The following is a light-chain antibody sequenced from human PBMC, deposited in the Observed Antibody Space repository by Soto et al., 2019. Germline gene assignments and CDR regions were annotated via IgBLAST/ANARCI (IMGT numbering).Light chain of an antibody. CDR3: QKYNTLPFT. J-gene: IGKJ3*01. V-gene: IGKV3-15*01. CDR2: SAS. Sequence: EIVMTQSPGTLSVSPGDSVTLSCRASQTVNTILPWYQHKPGQAPRLLIYSASYRDAGIPSRFSGSGSGTEFTLTISSLQPEDVAVYYCQKYNTLPFTFGPGTKVDIK. CDR1: QTVNTI.